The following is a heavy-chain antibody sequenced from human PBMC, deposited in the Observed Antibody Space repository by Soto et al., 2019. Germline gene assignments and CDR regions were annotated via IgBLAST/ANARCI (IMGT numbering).Heavy chain of an antibody. CDR3: ARGAIVVVPAAIAYYYYYMDV. V-gene: IGHV1-3*01. D-gene: IGHD2-2*02. Sequence: VASVKVSCKASGYTFTSYAMHWVRQAPGQRLEWMGWINAGNGNTKYSQKFQGRVTITRDTSASTAYMELSSLRSEDTAVYYCARGAIVVVPAAIAYYYYYMDVWGKGTTVTVSS. CDR1: GYTFTSYA. CDR2: INAGNGNT. J-gene: IGHJ6*03.